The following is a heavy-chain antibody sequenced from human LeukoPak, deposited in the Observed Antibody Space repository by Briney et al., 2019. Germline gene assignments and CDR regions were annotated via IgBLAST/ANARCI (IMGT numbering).Heavy chain of an antibody. V-gene: IGHV4-39*07. Sequence: SETLSLTCTVSGGSVSSSSYYWGWIRQPPGKGLEWIGSIYYSGSTYYNPSLKSRVTISVDTSKNQFSLKLSSVTAADTAVYYCAIDSGSYYVDYWGQGTLVTVSS. CDR3: AIDSGSYYVDY. J-gene: IGHJ4*02. CDR2: IYYSGST. CDR1: GGSVSSSSYY. D-gene: IGHD1-26*01.